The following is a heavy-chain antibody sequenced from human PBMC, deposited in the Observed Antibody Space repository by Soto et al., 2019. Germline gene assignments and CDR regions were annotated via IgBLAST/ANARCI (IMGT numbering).Heavy chain of an antibody. CDR2: ISSSGSSI. Sequence: PGGSLRLSCAASGFTVRSYEMNWVRQAPGEGLEWVSYISSSGSSIYYADSVEGRFTISRDNAKNSLFLQMDSLSAEDTAVYYCARSSSSGWSPLYTNGGDVWGQGTTVTVSS. V-gene: IGHV3-48*03. J-gene: IGHJ6*02. CDR1: GFTVRSYE. D-gene: IGHD6-19*01. CDR3: ARSSSSGWSPLYTNGGDV.